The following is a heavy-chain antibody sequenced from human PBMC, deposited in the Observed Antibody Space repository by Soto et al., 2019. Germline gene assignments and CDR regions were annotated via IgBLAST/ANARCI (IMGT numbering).Heavy chain of an antibody. CDR2: ISSSGATI. Sequence: LSLTCSVSGGSIRSFSWSWIRQPPGKGLEWVSYISSSGATIYYADSVQGRFTISRDNGKKSLYLQMNSLRDEDTAVYYCALSHTVTTDYWGQGTLVTVSS. CDR3: ALSHTVTTDY. J-gene: IGHJ4*02. V-gene: IGHV3-11*01. D-gene: IGHD4-17*01. CDR1: GGSIRSFS.